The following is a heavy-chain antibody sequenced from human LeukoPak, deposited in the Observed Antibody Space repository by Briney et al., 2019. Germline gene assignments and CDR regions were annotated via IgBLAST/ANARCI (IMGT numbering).Heavy chain of an antibody. CDR3: ARERDYYGSGSQRGWFDP. CDR2: INHSGST. CDR1: GGSFSGYY. V-gene: IGHV4-34*01. Sequence: SETLSLTCAVYGGSFSGYYWSWIRQPPGKGLEWIGEINHSGSTNYNPSLKSRVTISVDTSKNQFSLKLSSVTAADTAVYYCARERDYYGSGSQRGWFDPWGQGTLVTVSS. D-gene: IGHD3-10*01. J-gene: IGHJ5*02.